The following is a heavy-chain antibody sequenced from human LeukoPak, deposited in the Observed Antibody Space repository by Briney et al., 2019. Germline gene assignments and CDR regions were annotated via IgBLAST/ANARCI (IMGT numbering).Heavy chain of an antibody. CDR1: GFTFSSYG. D-gene: IGHD6-19*01. CDR3: ASTSGWYSVY. J-gene: IGHJ4*02. Sequence: GGSLRLSCAASGFTFSSYGMHWVRQAPGKGLEWVAVISYDGSNKYYADSVKGRFTISRDNSKNTLYLQMNSLRGEDTAVYYCASTSGWYSVYWGQGTLVTVSS. CDR2: ISYDGSNK. V-gene: IGHV3-30*03.